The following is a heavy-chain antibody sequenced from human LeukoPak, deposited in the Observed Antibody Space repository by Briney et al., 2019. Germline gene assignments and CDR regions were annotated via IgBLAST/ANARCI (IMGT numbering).Heavy chain of an antibody. CDR3: AKDQRWESPHYLDS. J-gene: IGHJ4*02. CDR1: GYTFTSNY. Sequence: GASVKVSCKASGYTFTSNYIHWVRQAPGQGLEWMGMIYPRDGSTSYAQKFQGRVTVTRDTSTSTVHMELSGLRSEDTAVYYCAKDQRWESPHYLDSWGQGTLVTVSS. D-gene: IGHD1-26*01. V-gene: IGHV1-46*01. CDR2: IYPRDGST.